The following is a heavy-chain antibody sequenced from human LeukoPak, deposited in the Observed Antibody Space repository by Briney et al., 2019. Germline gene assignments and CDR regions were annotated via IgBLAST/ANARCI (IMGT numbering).Heavy chain of an antibody. D-gene: IGHD6-19*01. Sequence: ASVKVSCKASGYTFTGYYMHWVRQAPGQGLEWMGWINPNSGGTNYAQKFQGRVTMTRDTSISTAYMELSRLRSDDTAVYYCARDISYSSGWQPRYYFDYWGQGTLVTVSS. CDR2: INPNSGGT. CDR3: ARDISYSSGWQPRYYFDY. V-gene: IGHV1-2*02. J-gene: IGHJ4*02. CDR1: GYTFTGYY.